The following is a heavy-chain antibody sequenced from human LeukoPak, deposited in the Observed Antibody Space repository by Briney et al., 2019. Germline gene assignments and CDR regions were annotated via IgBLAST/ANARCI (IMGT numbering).Heavy chain of an antibody. D-gene: IGHD3-16*02. V-gene: IGHV3-21*01. CDR2: ISSSSSYI. CDR1: GFAFSSYS. J-gene: IGHJ3*02. CDR3: AIWGDIGGAFDI. Sequence: GGSLRLSCAASGFAFSSYSMNWVRQAPGKGLEWVSSISSSSSYIYYADSVKGRFTISRDNAKNSLYLQMNSLRAEDTAVYYCAIWGDIGGAFDIWGQGTMVTVSS.